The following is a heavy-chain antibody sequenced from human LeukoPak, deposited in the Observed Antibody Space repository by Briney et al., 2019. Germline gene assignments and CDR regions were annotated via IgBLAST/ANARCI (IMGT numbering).Heavy chain of an antibody. D-gene: IGHD2-2*01. J-gene: IGHJ5*02. CDR2: IKTDGTNT. CDR3: AKGTQLLEDNWFDP. CDR1: GFTFIRHY. Sequence: GGSLRLSCAASGFTFIRHYMHWVRQAPGKGLMWVSRIKTDGTNTLYADSVKGRFTISRDNAKNSLYLQMNSLRAEDMALYYCAKGTQLLEDNWFDPWGQGTLVTVSS. V-gene: IGHV3-74*01.